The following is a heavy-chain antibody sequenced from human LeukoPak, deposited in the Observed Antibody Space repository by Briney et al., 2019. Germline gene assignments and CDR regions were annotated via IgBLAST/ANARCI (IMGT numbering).Heavy chain of an antibody. D-gene: IGHD3-10*01. J-gene: IGHJ5*02. CDR1: GGSLSSGSYY. CDR3: ARERQYSMVRGVINWFDP. Sequence: PSQTLSLTCTVSGGSLSSGSYYWSWIRQPAGKGLEWIGRIYTSGSTNYNPSLKSRVTISVDTSKNQFSLKLSSVTAADTAVYYCARERQYSMVRGVINWFDPWGQGTLVTVSS. V-gene: IGHV4-61*02. CDR2: IYTSGST.